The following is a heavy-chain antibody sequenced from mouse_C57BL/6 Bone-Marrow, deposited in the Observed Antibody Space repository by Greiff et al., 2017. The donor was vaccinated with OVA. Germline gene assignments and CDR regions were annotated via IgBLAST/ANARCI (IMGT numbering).Heavy chain of an antibody. Sequence: EVKVVESGGGLVQPGDSLSLSCAASGFTFTNYYMSWVNQPPGKALEWLAFIRNKPNGSTTEYSASVKGRFTISRDNSQSILYLQMNALRAEDSATYYCARYKGRVAVDYFDYWGQGTALTVSS. CDR3: ARYKGRVAVDYFDY. CDR1: GFTFTNYY. V-gene: IGHV7-3*01. CDR2: IRNKPNGSTT. J-gene: IGHJ2*01. D-gene: IGHD1-1*01.